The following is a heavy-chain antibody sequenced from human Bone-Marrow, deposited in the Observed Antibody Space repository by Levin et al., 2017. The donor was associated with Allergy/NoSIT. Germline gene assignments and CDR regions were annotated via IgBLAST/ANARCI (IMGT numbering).Heavy chain of an antibody. CDR2: IYLDDDK. Sequence: SFPPLFKPTHPLPLPFPFSCFSLSSAGAGVAWIRPPPGKALDWLALIYLDDDKRYNPSLPSRLTITKDTSINQVVLTLTNMNPEDTATYFCARRVPFSSYDYDAFDICGQGKLVTVSS. CDR1: CFSLSSAGAG. J-gene: IGHJ3*02. CDR3: ARRVPFSSYDYDAFDI. D-gene: IGHD5-12*01. V-gene: IGHV2-5*02.